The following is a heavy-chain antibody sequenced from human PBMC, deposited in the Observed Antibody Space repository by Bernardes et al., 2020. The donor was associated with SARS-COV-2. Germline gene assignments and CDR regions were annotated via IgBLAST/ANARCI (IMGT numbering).Heavy chain of an antibody. Sequence: SDTLSLTSAASGTAISSSIYYCARIRQPTGKALKWIGPIYARGSFYYDQTPQCCSRLTVDTSKNQFSLRLSFVTVADTALYYCAGSSCGIDCYIGGLRSGDYRMGVWGPGTTVTICS. CDR1: GTAISSSIYY. D-gene: IGHD2-21*01. V-gene: IGHV4-39*01. CDR3: AGSSCGIDCYIGGLRSGDYRMGV. J-gene: IGHJ6*02. CDR2: IYARGSF.